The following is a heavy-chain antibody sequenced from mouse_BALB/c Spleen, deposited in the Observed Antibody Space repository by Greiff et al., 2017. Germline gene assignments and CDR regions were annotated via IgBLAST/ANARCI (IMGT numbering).Heavy chain of an antibody. CDR1: GFSLTSYG. D-gene: IGHD2-4*01. CDR2: IWAGGST. V-gene: IGHV2-9*02. J-gene: IGHJ4*01. CDR3: ARVLSYYDYDGYAMDY. Sequence: QVQLKESGPGLVAPSQSLSITCTVSGFSLTSYGVHWVRQPPGKGLEWLGVIWAGGSTNYNSALMSRLSISKDNSKSQVFLKMNSLQTDDTAMYYCARVLSYYDYDGYAMDYWGQGTSVTVSS.